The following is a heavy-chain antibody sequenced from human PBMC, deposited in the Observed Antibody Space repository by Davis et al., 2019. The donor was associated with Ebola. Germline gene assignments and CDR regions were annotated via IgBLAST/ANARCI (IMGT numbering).Heavy chain of an antibody. J-gene: IGHJ4*02. D-gene: IGHD3-10*01. CDR2: IWYDGSNK. CDR1: GFTFSSYG. Sequence: GESLKISCAASGFTFSSYGMHWVRQAPGKGLEWVAVIWYDGSNKYYADSVKGRFTISRHNSKNTLYLQMNSLRAEDTAVYYCAKYGSGSYNYWGQGTLVTVSS. V-gene: IGHV3-30*02. CDR3: AKYGSGSYNY.